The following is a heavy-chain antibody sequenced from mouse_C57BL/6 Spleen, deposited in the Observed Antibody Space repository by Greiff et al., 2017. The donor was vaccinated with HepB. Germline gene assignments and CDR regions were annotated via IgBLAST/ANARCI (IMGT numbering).Heavy chain of an antibody. CDR1: GFTFSSYG. D-gene: IGHD1-1*01. V-gene: IGHV5-6*01. CDR3: ARSGVTTVVDAMDY. Sequence: EVQLVESGGDLVKPGGSLKLSCAASGFTFSSYGMSWVRQTPDKRLEWVATISSGGSYTYYPDSVKGRFTISRDNAKNTLYLQMSSLKSEDTAMYYCARSGVTTVVDAMDYWGQGTSVTVSS. CDR2: ISSGGSYT. J-gene: IGHJ4*01.